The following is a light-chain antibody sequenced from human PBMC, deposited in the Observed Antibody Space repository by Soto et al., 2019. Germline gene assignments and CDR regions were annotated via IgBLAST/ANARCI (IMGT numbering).Light chain of an antibody. CDR1: QSVNNN. CDR3: QQYNDWPPRT. CDR2: GAF. V-gene: IGKV3-15*01. J-gene: IGKJ4*01. Sequence: EIVMTQSPVTLSVSPGERATLSCRASQSVNNNLAWYQQKPGQAPRLLIYGAFTRAPYSPARFSGSGSGTEFTLTISSLQSEDFAVYYCQQYNDWPPRTFGGGTKVEIK.